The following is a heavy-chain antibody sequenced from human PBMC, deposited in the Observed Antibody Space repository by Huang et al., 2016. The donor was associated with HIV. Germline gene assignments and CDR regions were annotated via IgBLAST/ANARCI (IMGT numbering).Heavy chain of an antibody. CDR1: GYKFHIYE. Sequence: QIHLVQSGPEVKQPGASVKVSCKASGYKFHIYEITWVRQTPGQGLEWMGGISGDNVRTRCAQKFQDRLTMTTDVSTSTAYLELRSLRLDDTAVYYCARTKGEFDFWGQGALVTVSS. CDR2: ISGDNVRT. D-gene: IGHD3-16*01. V-gene: IGHV1-18*04. J-gene: IGHJ4*02. CDR3: ARTKGEFDF.